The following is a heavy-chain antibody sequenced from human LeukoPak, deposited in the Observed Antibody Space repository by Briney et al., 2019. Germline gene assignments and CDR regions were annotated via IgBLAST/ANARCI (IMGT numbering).Heavy chain of an antibody. Sequence: ASVKVSCKASGYTFTSYAMHWVRQAPGQRLEWMGWINAGNGNTKYSQKFQGRVTITRDTSASTAYMELSSLRSEDTAVYYCVGDIAAAGMSGGWGQGTLVTVSS. CDR3: VGDIAAAGMSGG. CDR2: INAGNGNT. CDR1: GYTFTSYA. J-gene: IGHJ4*02. V-gene: IGHV1-3*01. D-gene: IGHD6-13*01.